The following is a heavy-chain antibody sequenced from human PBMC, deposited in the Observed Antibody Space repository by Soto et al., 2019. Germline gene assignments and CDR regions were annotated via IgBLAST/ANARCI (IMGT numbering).Heavy chain of an antibody. J-gene: IGHJ5*02. CDR2: IYSSGST. CDR1: GGTISGYY. D-gene: IGHD3-3*01. V-gene: IGHV4-4*07. Sequence: PSENLSLTCTVTGGTISGYYWTWIRQSAGGGLEWIGRIYSSGSTNYNPSLKSRVTISLDTSMNHFSLRLSSVTAADTAVYYCARGQRFSDWFDPWGQGTLVTVSS. CDR3: ARGQRFSDWFDP.